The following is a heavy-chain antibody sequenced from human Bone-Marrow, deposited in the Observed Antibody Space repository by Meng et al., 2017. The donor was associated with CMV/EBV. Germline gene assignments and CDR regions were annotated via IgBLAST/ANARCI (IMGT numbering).Heavy chain of an antibody. Sequence: GGSLRLSCAASGFTFDDYAMHWVRQAPGKGLEWVSLISWDGGSTYYADSVKGRFTISRDNSKNSLYLQMNSLRAEDTALYYCAKVGITFGGVIGGYFVYWGQGTLVTVSS. D-gene: IGHD3-16*02. J-gene: IGHJ4*02. CDR2: ISWDGGST. CDR1: GFTFDDYA. V-gene: IGHV3-43D*03. CDR3: AKVGITFGGVIGGYFVY.